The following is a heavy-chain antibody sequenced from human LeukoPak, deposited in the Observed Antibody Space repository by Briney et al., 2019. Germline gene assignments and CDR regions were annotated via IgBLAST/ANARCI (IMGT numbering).Heavy chain of an antibody. CDR3: AKDLDAYCGADCSLGS. CDR1: GFIFSTYG. V-gene: IGHV3-30*18. D-gene: IGHD2-21*02. J-gene: IGHJ4*02. CDR2: ISYDGSKK. Sequence: PGGSLRLSCAASGFIFSTYGMHWVRQAPGKGLEWVAVISYDGSKKYYADSVKGRFTISRDNSKNTLYLQMNSLRPEDTGVFYCAKDLDAYCGADCSLGSWGQGTLVTISS.